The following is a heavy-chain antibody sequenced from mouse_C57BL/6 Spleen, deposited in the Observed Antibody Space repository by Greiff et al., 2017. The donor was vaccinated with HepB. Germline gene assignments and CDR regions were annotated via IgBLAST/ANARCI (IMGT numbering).Heavy chain of an antibody. CDR3: TTLNNYGNFDY. CDR2: IDPEDGDT. D-gene: IGHD5-2*01. CDR1: GFNIKDYD. V-gene: IGHV14-1*01. J-gene: IGHJ2*01. Sequence: EVQLQQSGAELVRPGASVKLSCTASGFNIKDYDMHWVKQRPEQGLEWIGRIDPEDGDTEYAPKFQGKATMTADTSYNTAYLQLSSLTSEDTAVYYCTTLNNYGNFDYWGQGTTLTVSS.